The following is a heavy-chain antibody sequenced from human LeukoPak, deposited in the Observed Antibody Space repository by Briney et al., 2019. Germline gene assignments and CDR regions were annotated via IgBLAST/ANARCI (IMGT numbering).Heavy chain of an antibody. Sequence: GGSLRLSCAASGFTFSSYAMHWVRQAPGKGLEWVAVISYDGSNKYYADSVKGRFTISRDNSKNTLYLQMNSLRAEDTAVYYCARGSITMVRGVLLDYWGQGTLVTVSS. J-gene: IGHJ4*02. CDR1: GFTFSSYA. D-gene: IGHD3-10*01. CDR3: ARGSITMVRGVLLDY. V-gene: IGHV3-30-3*01. CDR2: ISYDGSNK.